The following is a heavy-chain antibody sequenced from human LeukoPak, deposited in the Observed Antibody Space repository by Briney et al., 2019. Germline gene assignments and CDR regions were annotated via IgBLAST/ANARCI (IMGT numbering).Heavy chain of an antibody. CDR2: INAGNGNT. J-gene: IGHJ3*02. Sequence: ASVKVSCKASGYTFTSYAMHWVRQAPGQRLEWMGWINAGNGNTKYSQKFQGRVTITRDTSASTAYMELSRLRSDDTAVYYCARDSRRSIAARPSAFDIWGQGTMVTVSS. CDR3: ARDSRRSIAARPSAFDI. V-gene: IGHV1-3*01. CDR1: GYTFTSYA. D-gene: IGHD6-6*01.